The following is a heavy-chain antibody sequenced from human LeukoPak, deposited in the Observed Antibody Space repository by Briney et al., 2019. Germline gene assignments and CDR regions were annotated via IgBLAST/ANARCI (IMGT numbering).Heavy chain of an antibody. CDR2: ISYDGSNK. CDR1: GFTFSSFG. J-gene: IGHJ4*02. V-gene: IGHV3-30*18. CDR3: AKDLGQRQWLELFDY. Sequence: GVSVTLSCAASGFTFSSFGMLWLRQAPGKGRVGVIVISYDGSNKYYTDSVKGRFTISRDNSKNTLYLQMNSLRAEDTAVYYCAKDLGQRQWLELFDYWGQGNGVTVSS. D-gene: IGHD6-19*01.